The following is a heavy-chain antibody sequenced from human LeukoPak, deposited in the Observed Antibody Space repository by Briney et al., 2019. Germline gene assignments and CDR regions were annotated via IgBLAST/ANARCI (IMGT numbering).Heavy chain of an antibody. CDR3: ARDGVRGHTTLDY. CDR2: ISSSRPSI. Sequence: GGSLRLSCAASGFTFSNYDMNWVRQAPGKGLEWVSSISSSRPSIYYAVSVRGRFTISRDNAKNSLYLQMNSLRAEDTAVYYCARDGVRGHTTLDYWGQGTLVTVSS. D-gene: IGHD3-10*01. V-gene: IGHV3-21*01. CDR1: GFTFSNYD. J-gene: IGHJ4*02.